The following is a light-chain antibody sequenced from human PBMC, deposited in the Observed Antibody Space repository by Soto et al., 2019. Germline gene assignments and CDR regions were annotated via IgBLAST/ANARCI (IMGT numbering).Light chain of an antibody. Sequence: VLTQSPATLSLSPGERATLSCRASQTVSNYLLWYQQKPGQAPRLLIYDASNRATGIPARFSGSGSETDFTLTISSLEPEDVAVYYCQQRMNWPLTFGQGTRLEIK. V-gene: IGKV3-11*01. CDR3: QQRMNWPLT. J-gene: IGKJ5*01. CDR2: DAS. CDR1: QTVSNY.